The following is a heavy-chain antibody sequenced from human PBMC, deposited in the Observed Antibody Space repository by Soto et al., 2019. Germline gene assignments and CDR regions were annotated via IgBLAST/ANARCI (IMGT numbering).Heavy chain of an antibody. CDR3: VRDYYDSSGYSPHAGMDV. Sequence: ASVKVSCKASGYTFTGYYMHWVRQAPGQGLEWMGWINPNSGGTNYAQKFQGWVTMTRDTSISTAYMELSRLRSDDTAVYYCVRDYYDSSGYSPHAGMDVWGQGTTVTVSS. J-gene: IGHJ6*02. CDR1: GYTFTGYY. CDR2: INPNSGGT. D-gene: IGHD3-22*01. V-gene: IGHV1-2*04.